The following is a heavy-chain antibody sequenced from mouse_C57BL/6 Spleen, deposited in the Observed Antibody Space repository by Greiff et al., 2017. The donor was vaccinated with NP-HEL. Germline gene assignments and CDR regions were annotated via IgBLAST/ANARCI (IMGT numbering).Heavy chain of an antibody. D-gene: IGHD1-1*02. CDR2: ISSGSSTI. J-gene: IGHJ1*03. Sequence: EVQLQQSGGGLVKPGGSLKLSCAASGFAFSDYGMHWVRQAPEKGLEWVAYISSGSSTIYYADTVKGRFTISRDNAKNTLFLQMTSLGSEDTAMDYCARRGVLSDVWGTGTTVTVSS. CDR1: GFAFSDYG. CDR3: ARRGVLSDV. V-gene: IGHV5-17*01.